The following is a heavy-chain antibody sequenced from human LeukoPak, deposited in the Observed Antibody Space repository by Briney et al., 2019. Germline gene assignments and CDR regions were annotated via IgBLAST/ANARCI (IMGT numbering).Heavy chain of an antibody. CDR1: GYTFTGYY. CDR3: ARGPPLTYDHTPEGYYHYYMDV. CDR2: INPNSGGT. J-gene: IGHJ6*03. Sequence: GASVKVSCKASGYTFTGYYMHWVRQAPGQGLEWMGWINPNSGGTNYAQKFQGRVTMTRDASISTAYMELSSLRSDDTGVYYCARGPPLTYDHTPEGYYHYYMDVWGKGTTIIISS. V-gene: IGHV1-2*02. D-gene: IGHD1-14*01.